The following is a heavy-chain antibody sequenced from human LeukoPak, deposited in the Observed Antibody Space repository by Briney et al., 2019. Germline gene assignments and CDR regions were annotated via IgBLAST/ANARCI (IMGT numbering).Heavy chain of an antibody. CDR2: INHSGST. J-gene: IGHJ6*03. D-gene: IGHD3-16*02. CDR3: GRGPVGYTSYYMDV. V-gene: IGHV4-34*01. CDR1: SGSFSGYY. Sequence: KPSETLSLTCAVYSGSFSGYYWSWIRQPPGKGLEWIGEINHSGSTKYNPSLKSRVTISVDTSKNQFSLKLSSVTAADTAVYYCGRGPVGYTSYYMDVWGKGTTVTVSS.